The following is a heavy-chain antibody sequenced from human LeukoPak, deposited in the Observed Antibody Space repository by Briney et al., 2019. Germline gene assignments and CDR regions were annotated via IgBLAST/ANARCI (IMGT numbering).Heavy chain of an antibody. V-gene: IGHV3-48*03. CDR2: ISSSDSTI. CDR1: GFTFSSYE. D-gene: IGHD4-23*01. CDR3: ARDYGGSSPFDY. Sequence: GGSLRLSCAASGFTFSSYEMHWVRQPPGKGLEWVSYISSSDSTIYYADTVKGRFTISRDNAKNSLYLQMNSLRAEDTAVYYCARDYGGSSPFDYWGQGTLVTVSS. J-gene: IGHJ4*02.